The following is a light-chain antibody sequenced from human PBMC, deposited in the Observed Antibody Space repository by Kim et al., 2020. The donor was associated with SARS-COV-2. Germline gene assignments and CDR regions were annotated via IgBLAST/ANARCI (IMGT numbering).Light chain of an antibody. CDR1: KLGDKY. CDR2: QDS. CDR3: QAWDSSTADVV. J-gene: IGLJ2*01. Sequence: QGQTARLTCSGDKLGDKYACWYQQKPGQSPVLVIYQDSKRPSGIPERFSGSNSGNTATLTISGTQAMDEADYYCQAWDSSTADVVFGGGTQLTVL. V-gene: IGLV3-1*01.